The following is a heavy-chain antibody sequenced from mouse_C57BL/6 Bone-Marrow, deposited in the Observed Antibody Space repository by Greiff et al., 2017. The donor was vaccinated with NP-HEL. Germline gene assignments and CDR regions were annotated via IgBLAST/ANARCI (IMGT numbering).Heavy chain of an antibody. Sequence: QVQLKESGPELVKPGASVKISCKASGYSFTSYYIHWVKQRPGQGLEWIGWIYPGSGNTKYNEKFKGKATLTADTSSSTAYMQLSSLTSEDSAVYYCARLIYYYGRGYFDVWGTGTTVTVSS. V-gene: IGHV1-66*01. D-gene: IGHD1-1*01. CDR2: IYPGSGNT. CDR3: ARLIYYYGRGYFDV. J-gene: IGHJ1*03. CDR1: GYSFTSYY.